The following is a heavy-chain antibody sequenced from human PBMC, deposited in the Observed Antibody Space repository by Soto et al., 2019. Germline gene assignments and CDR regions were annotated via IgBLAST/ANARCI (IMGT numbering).Heavy chain of an antibody. CDR1: AGSVSGANYY. D-gene: IGHD1-1*01. Sequence: QVQLQQWGAGLLKPSETLSLTCAVYAGSVSGANYYWSWLRQPPGKGLEWIGEMSHSGGTHFNPSLKSRVTISVDSSTNQFSLKMSSVTAADTALYYCARVERRTATTVVDAFDIWGPGTMVTVSS. CDR3: ARVERRTATTVVDAFDI. J-gene: IGHJ3*02. CDR2: MSHSGGT. V-gene: IGHV4-34*01.